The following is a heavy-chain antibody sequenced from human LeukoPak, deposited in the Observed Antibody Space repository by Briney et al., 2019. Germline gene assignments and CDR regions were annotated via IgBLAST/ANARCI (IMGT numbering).Heavy chain of an antibody. D-gene: IGHD1-26*01. V-gene: IGHV4-31*03. CDR3: ARDRASGVDDAFDI. J-gene: IGHJ3*02. CDR2: IYYSGST. CDR1: GGSISSGGYY. Sequence: SETLSLTCTVSGGSISSGGYYWSWIRQHPGKGLEWIGYIYYSGSTYYNPSLKSRVTISVDTSKNQFSLKLSSVTAADTAVYYCARDRASGVDDAFDIWGQGTMVTVSS.